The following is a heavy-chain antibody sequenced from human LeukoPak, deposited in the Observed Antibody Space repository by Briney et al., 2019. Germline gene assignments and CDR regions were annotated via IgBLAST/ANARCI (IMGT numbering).Heavy chain of an antibody. J-gene: IGHJ4*02. D-gene: IGHD6-19*01. CDR3: AKWMGRDS. CDR2: INQDGRKK. V-gene: IGHV3-7*02. CDR1: GFTFSSYW. Sequence: GGSLRLSCATSGFTFSSYWMSWVRQAPGKGLEWVANINQDGRKKFYVDSVEGRFTISRDDAKTSLFLQMNSLRVEDTAVYYCAKWMGRDSWGQGTLVTVSS.